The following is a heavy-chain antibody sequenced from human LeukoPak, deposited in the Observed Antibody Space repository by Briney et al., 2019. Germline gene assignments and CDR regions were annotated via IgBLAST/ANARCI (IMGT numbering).Heavy chain of an antibody. V-gene: IGHV5-51*01. J-gene: IGHJ3*02. Sequence: GESLKISCQGSGYSFDIYWIGWVRQVPENGLEWMGHIFPGDSDTRHSPSFKGRVTISADNTISTAYLQWSSLKASDTAMYYCARGKYSRSSDEFDIWGQGTMVTVSS. CDR1: GYSFDIYW. D-gene: IGHD6-6*01. CDR2: IFPGDSDT. CDR3: ARGKYSRSSDEFDI.